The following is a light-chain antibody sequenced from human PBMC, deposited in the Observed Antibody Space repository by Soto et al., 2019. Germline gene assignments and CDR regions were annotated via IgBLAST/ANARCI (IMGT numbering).Light chain of an antibody. J-gene: IGKJ4*01. CDR2: SAS. CDR3: QQARSFPLT. CDR1: QAISSW. V-gene: IGKV1-12*01. Sequence: DIPMTQSPSSVSASVGDRVTITCRASQAISSWLAWYQQKPGRAPKLLIYSASSLQNGAPSRFTGSGSGTDFTLTITCLQPDDTAIYYCQQARSFPLTFGGGTKVEIK.